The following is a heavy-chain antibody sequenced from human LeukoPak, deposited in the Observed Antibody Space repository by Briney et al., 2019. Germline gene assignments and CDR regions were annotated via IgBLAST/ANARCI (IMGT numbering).Heavy chain of an antibody. CDR2: INHSGST. CDR1: GGSFSGYY. J-gene: IGHJ4*02. D-gene: IGHD6-13*01. V-gene: IGHV4-34*01. Sequence: SETLSLTCAVHGGSFSGYYWSWIRQPPGKGLEWIGEINHSGSTNYNPSLKSRVTISVDTSKNQFSLKLSSVTAADTAVYYCARGGGIAAAANTPYYFDYWGQGTLVTVSS. CDR3: ARGGGIAAAANTPYYFDY.